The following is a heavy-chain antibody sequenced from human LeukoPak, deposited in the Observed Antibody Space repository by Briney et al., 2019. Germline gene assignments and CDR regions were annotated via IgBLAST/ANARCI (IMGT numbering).Heavy chain of an antibody. J-gene: IGHJ5*02. CDR1: GYTFTGYY. V-gene: IGHV1-2*02. Sequence: ASVNVSCKTSGYTFTGYYMHWVRQATGQGLEWMGWINSRSGGTSYAEKFQGRVTMTRDTSISAAYMELSTLRSDDMAVHYCARGLFDNWFDPWGQGTLVTVPS. CDR2: INSRSGGT. CDR3: ARGLFDNWFDP.